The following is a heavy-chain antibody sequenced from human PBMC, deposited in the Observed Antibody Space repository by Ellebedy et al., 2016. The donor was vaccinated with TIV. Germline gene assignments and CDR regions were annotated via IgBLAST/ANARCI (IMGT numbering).Heavy chain of an antibody. V-gene: IGHV3-64D*09. CDR1: GFTFSPYA. D-gene: IGHD6-19*01. Sequence: GESLKISCSGSGFTFSPYAMHWVRQAPGKGLEYVSAISGNGGSTYFADSVKGRFTISRDNSQNSLYLQMSSLRAEDTAVYYCVKGFATSGRPYYLHYWGQGTLVTVSS. J-gene: IGHJ4*02. CDR2: ISGNGGST. CDR3: VKGFATSGRPYYLHY.